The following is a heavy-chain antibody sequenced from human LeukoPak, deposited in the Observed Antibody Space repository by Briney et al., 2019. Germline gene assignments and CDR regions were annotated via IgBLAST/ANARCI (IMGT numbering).Heavy chain of an antibody. CDR3: AKVSCSGGSCYSAFTPLFEY. Sequence: GGSLRLSCAASGLTFSSYSMNWVRQAPGKGLEWVSSISSGSFYIYYADSVKGRFTISRDNAKNSLYLQMNSLRDEDTAVYYCAKVSCSGGSCYSAFTPLFEYWGQGTLVTVSS. CDR2: ISSGSFYI. D-gene: IGHD2-15*01. CDR1: GLTFSSYS. V-gene: IGHV3-21*06. J-gene: IGHJ4*02.